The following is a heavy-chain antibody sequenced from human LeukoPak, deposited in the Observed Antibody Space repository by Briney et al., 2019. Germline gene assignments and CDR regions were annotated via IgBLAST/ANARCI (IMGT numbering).Heavy chain of an antibody. J-gene: IGHJ4*02. CDR1: GYTFTGYY. Sequence: ASVKVSCKASGYTFTGYYMHWVRQAPGQGREWMGRINPNSGGTNYAQKFQGRVTMTRDTSISTAYMELSRLRSDDTAVYYCARDREVRGYSYGYWGQGTLVTVSS. CDR3: ARDREVRGYSYGY. D-gene: IGHD5-18*01. CDR2: INPNSGGT. V-gene: IGHV1-2*06.